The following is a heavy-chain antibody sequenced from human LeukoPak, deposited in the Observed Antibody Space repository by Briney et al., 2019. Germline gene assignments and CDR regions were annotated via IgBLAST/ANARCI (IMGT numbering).Heavy chain of an antibody. J-gene: IGHJ4*02. D-gene: IGHD6-19*01. Sequence: SDTLSLTCAVYGGCFSGYYWSWIRQRPGKGLEWIGELNHSGSTNYNPSLRSRVTISVDTSKNQFSLKLSSVTAADTAVYYCARCFMCSGWYIEGYFDYWGQGTLVTVSS. CDR2: LNHSGST. V-gene: IGHV4-34*01. CDR3: ARCFMCSGWYIEGYFDY. CDR1: GGCFSGYY.